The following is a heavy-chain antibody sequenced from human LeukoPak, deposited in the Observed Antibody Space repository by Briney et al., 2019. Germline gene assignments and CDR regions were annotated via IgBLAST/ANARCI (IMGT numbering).Heavy chain of an antibody. CDR1: GGSISSGDYY. J-gene: IGHJ4*02. CDR3: ARHYDSSAYWYYFDY. Sequence: SQTLSLTCTVSGGSISSGDYYWSWIRQPPGKGLEWIGYIYYSGSTYYKPSLKSRVTISVDTSKNQFSLKLSSVTAADTAVYYCARHYDSSAYWYYFDYWGQGTLVTVSS. V-gene: IGHV4-30-4*01. D-gene: IGHD3-22*01. CDR2: IYYSGST.